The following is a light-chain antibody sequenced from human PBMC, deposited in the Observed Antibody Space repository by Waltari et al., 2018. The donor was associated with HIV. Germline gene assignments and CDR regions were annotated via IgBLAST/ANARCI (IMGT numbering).Light chain of an antibody. Sequence: QSVLTQPPSASGTPGQRVTIPSSGSSSNIENDNVYWYQQLTGAAPRLLIYKDTQQPSGVPDRFTGSKSGTSASLAISVLRSEDEADYSCVVWDSRLSGYVFGTGTKVTVL. CDR1: SSNIENDN. J-gene: IGLJ1*01. V-gene: IGLV1-47*01. CDR2: KDT. CDR3: VVWDSRLSGYV.